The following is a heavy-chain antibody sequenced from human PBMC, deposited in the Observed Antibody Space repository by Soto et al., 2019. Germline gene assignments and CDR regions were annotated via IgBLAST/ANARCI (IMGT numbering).Heavy chain of an antibody. CDR2: INTNTGNP. D-gene: IGHD2-2*01. Sequence: ASVKVSCKASGYTFTSYAMNWVRQAPGQGLEWMGWINTNTGNPTYAQGFTGRFVFSLDTSVSTAYLQICSLKAEDTAVYYCAREQSHCSSTSCYYYYYGMDVWGQGTTVTSP. CDR3: AREQSHCSSTSCYYYYYGMDV. CDR1: GYTFTSYA. V-gene: IGHV7-4-1*01. J-gene: IGHJ6*02.